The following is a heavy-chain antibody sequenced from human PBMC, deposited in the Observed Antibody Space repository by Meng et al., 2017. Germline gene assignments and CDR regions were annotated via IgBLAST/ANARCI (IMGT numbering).Heavy chain of an antibody. CDR3: ATDRDRDRHFQH. CDR2: MNPNSGNT. D-gene: IGHD2-15*01. CDR1: GNTVTRYD. V-gene: IGHV1-8*01. Sequence: QGKLVQYWAKVKKPGASVKVSCKASGNTVTRYDINGGRQATGQGLEWMGWMNPNSGNTGYAQKFQGRVTMTRNTSISTAYMELSSLRSEDTAVYYCATDRDRDRHFQHWGQGTLVTVSS. J-gene: IGHJ1*01.